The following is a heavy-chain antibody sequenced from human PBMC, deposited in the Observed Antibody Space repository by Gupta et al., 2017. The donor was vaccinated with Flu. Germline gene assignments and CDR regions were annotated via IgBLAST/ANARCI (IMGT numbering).Heavy chain of an antibody. CDR2: IRSSASTI. Sequence: GWWSYIRSSASTIYYADSVKGRFTISRDNAKNSLYLQMNSLRAEDTAVYYCARDAPVNWGQNWYFALWGRGTLATVSS. D-gene: IGHD7-27*01. J-gene: IGHJ2*01. CDR3: ARDAPVNWGQNWYFAL. V-gene: IGHV3-48*03.